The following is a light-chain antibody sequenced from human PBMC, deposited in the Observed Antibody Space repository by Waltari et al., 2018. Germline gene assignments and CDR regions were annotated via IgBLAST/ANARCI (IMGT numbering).Light chain of an antibody. CDR3: QHHVRLPAT. CDR1: QSVGTY. CDR2: GAS. V-gene: IGKV3-20*01. J-gene: IGKJ1*01. Sequence: IVLTQSPGTLSLSPGERATLSCRASQSVGTYLAWYQQKPGQAPRLLIYGASSRAAGIPDRFSGSGSGADFSLTISRLEPEDFAVYYCQHHVRLPATFGQGTKVE.